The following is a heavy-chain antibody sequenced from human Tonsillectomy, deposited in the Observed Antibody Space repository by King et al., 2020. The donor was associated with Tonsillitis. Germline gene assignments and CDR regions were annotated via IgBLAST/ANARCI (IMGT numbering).Heavy chain of an antibody. CDR2: IDRSGNT. CDR3: AKDQGYY. V-gene: IGHV3-23*04. J-gene: IGHJ4*02. CDR1: GFNFNSNA. Sequence: VQLVESGGGLVQPGGSLRLSCAGSGFNFNSNAMVWVRQAPGKGLEWVSRIDRSGNTNYADSVKGRFTISRDNSRNTLYLQMNSLRAGDTAVYYCAKDQGYYWGQGTLVTVTS.